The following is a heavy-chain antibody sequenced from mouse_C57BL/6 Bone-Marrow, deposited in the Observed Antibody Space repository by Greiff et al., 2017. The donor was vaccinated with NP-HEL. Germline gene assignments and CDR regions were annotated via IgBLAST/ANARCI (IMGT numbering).Heavy chain of an antibody. CDR1: GFTFSSYG. J-gene: IGHJ3*01. Sequence: EVQGVESGGDLVKPGGSLKLSCAASGFTFSSYGMSWVRQTPDKRLEWVATLSSGGSYTYYPDSVKGRFTISRDNAKNTLYLQMSSLKSEDTAMYYCARTGYFYWFAYWGQGTLVTVSA. CDR2: LSSGGSYT. D-gene: IGHD2-3*01. V-gene: IGHV5-6*01. CDR3: ARTGYFYWFAY.